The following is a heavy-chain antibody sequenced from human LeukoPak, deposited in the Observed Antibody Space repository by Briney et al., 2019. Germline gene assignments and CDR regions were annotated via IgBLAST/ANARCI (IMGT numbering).Heavy chain of an antibody. D-gene: IGHD6-19*01. J-gene: IGHJ5*02. CDR1: GFTFNNAW. V-gene: IGHV3-15*07. CDR2: ISSKTAGGTA. CDR3: ARDELSSGWSNWFDP. Sequence: GGSLRLSCAASGFTFNNAWMNWVRQPPGKGLEWVGRISSKTAGGTADYAAPVKGRFSISRDDSKSMLYLQMNSLKTEDTAVYYCARDELSSGWSNWFDPWGQGTLVTVSS.